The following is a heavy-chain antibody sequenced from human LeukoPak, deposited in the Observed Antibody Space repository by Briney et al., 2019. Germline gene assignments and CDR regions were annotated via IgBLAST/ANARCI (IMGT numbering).Heavy chain of an antibody. CDR3: ARATGSYCSSTSCYLNWFDP. CDR1: GGTFSSYA. D-gene: IGHD2-2*01. V-gene: IGHV1-69*05. Sequence: GASVKVSCKASGGTFSSYAISWVRQAPGQGLEWMGGIIPIFGTANYAQKLQGRVTMTTDTSTSTAYMELRSLRSDDTAVYYCARATGSYCSSTSCYLNWFDPWGQGTLVTVSS. J-gene: IGHJ5*02. CDR2: IIPIFGTA.